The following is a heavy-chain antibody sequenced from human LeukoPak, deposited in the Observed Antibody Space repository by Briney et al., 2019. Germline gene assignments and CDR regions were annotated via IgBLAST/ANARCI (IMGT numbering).Heavy chain of an antibody. Sequence: GGSLRLSCAASGFTFSDYYTDWVRQAPGKGLEWVANIKYDGSEKYYVDSVRGRFTISRDNAKNSLYLQMNSLTPEDTAVYFCAKDCSGGSCYDYWGQGTLVTVSS. CDR3: AKDCSGGSCYDY. V-gene: IGHV3-7*04. CDR1: GFTFSDYY. J-gene: IGHJ4*02. D-gene: IGHD2-15*01. CDR2: IKYDGSEK.